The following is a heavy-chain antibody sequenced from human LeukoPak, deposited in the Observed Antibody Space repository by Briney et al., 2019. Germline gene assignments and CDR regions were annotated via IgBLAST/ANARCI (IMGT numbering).Heavy chain of an antibody. V-gene: IGHV3-30-3*01. J-gene: IGHJ4*02. D-gene: IGHD6-19*01. CDR2: MSYDGSNK. CDR3: AREGREWLSVGIDY. Sequence: GGSLRLSCAASGFTFSSYNMNWVRQAPGKGLEWVALMSYDGSNKYYADSLKGRFTISRDNSKNTLYLQMNSLRAEDTAVYYCAREGREWLSVGIDYWGQGTLVTVSS. CDR1: GFTFSSYN.